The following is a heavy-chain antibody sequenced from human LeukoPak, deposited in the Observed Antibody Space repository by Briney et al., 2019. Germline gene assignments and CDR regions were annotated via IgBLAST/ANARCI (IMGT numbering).Heavy chain of an antibody. Sequence: GASVKVSCKTSGYTFTNFSISWVRQAPGQGLEWMGWISGYNDNSNYAQNLHGRVTMTTDTSTSTAYMELRSLRSDDTAVYYCARDDSVAWGQGTLVTVSS. CDR2: ISGYNDNS. V-gene: IGHV1-18*01. D-gene: IGHD3-16*01. CDR3: ARDDSVA. J-gene: IGHJ5*02. CDR1: GYTFTNFS.